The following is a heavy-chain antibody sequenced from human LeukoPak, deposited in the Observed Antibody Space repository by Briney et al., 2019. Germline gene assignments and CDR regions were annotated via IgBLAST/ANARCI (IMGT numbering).Heavy chain of an antibody. V-gene: IGHV4-30-2*01. CDR2: IYHSGST. CDR3: ARDGGTRRGFDY. CDR1: GGSISSGGYY. J-gene: IGHJ4*02. Sequence: PSETLSLTCTVSGGSISSGGYYWSWIRQPPGKGLEWIGYIYHSGSTYYNPSLKSRVTISVDRSKNQFSLKLSSVTAADTAVYYCARDGGTRRGFDYWGQGTPVTVSS. D-gene: IGHD1-7*01.